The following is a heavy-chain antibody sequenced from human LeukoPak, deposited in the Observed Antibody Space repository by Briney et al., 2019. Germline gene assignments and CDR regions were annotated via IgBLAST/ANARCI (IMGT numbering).Heavy chain of an antibody. V-gene: IGHV3-30*02. CDR1: GFTFSSCG. J-gene: IGHJ4*02. D-gene: IGHD3-9*01. CDR2: IRYDGSNK. Sequence: GGSLRLSCAASGFTFSSCGMHCVRQAPGKGLEWVAFIRYDGSNKYYADSVKGRFTISRDDSKNTLYLQMNSLRAEDTAAYYCAKGYYFDILSGYSSLDSWGQGTLVTVSS. CDR3: AKGYYFDILSGYSSLDS.